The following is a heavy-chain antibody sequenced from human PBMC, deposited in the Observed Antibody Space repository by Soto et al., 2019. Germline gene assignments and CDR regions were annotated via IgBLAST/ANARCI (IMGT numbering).Heavy chain of an antibody. CDR1: EFTFSSYS. J-gene: IGHJ6*02. CDR2: ISTSSNYI. CDR3: ARDQRPAPGVPLRRLGSGRYGMDV. V-gene: IGHV3-21*01. Sequence: EVQLVESGGALVKPGGSLRLSCAASEFTFSSYSMNWVRQAPGKGLEWVSFISTSSNYIYYADSVKGRFTISRDNAKNFLYLQMNSLRAEDTAVYFCARDQRPAPGVPLRRLGSGRYGMDVWGRGTTVTVSS. D-gene: IGHD6-13*01.